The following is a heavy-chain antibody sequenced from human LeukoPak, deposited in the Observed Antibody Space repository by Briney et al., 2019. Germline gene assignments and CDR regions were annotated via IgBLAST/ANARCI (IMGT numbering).Heavy chain of an antibody. V-gene: IGHV4-34*01. CDR3: ARDVLYCSSTSCSYYYYYYGMDV. J-gene: IGHJ6*02. CDR1: GGSFSGYY. Sequence: SETLSLTCAVYGGSFSGYYWSWIRQPPGKGLEWIGVINHSGSTNYNPSLKSRVTISVDTSKNQFSLKLSSVTAADTAVYYCARDVLYCSSTSCSYYYYYYGMDVWGQGTTVTVSS. CDR2: INHSGST. D-gene: IGHD2-2*01.